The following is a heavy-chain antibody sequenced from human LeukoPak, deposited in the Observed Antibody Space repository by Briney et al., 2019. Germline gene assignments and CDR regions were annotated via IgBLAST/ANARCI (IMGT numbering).Heavy chain of an antibody. V-gene: IGHV3-74*01. CDR3: AKEGWRIPHAFDI. D-gene: IGHD2-15*01. CDR2: INSVGSST. Sequence: PGGSLRLSCAASGFTFSSYWMHWVRHAPGKGLVWVSRINSVGSSTSYADSVKGRFSISRDNSKNTLYLQMHSLRAEDTAVYYCAKEGWRIPHAFDIWGQGTMVTVSS. J-gene: IGHJ3*02. CDR1: GFTFSSYW.